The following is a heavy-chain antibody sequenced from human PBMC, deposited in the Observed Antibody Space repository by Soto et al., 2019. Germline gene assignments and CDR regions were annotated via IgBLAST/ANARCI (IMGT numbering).Heavy chain of an antibody. CDR1: GGTFSSYA. CDR3: ARGRKGNTIFGVVIINPGDYYYYGMDV. J-gene: IGHJ6*02. V-gene: IGHV1-69*01. Sequence: QVQLVQSGAEVKKPGSSVKVSCKASGGTFSSYAISWVRQAPGQGLEWMGGIIPIFGTANYAQKFQGRVKITADESTSTAYVELSSLRSEDTAVYYCARGRKGNTIFGVVIINPGDYYYYGMDVWGQGTTVTVSS. D-gene: IGHD3-3*01. CDR2: IIPIFGTA.